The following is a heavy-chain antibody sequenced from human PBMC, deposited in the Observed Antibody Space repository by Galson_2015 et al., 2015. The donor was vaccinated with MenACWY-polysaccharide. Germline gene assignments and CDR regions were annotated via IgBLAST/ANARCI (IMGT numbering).Heavy chain of an antibody. CDR2: IKKDGSEK. CDR3: ARGHYGMDV. Sequence: SLRLSCAASGFKFSNYWMTWVCQAPGKGLEWVANIKKDGSEKHYVDSVKGRFTISRDNALYLQMNSLRAEDTAVYFCARGHYGMDVWGQGTTVTVSS. V-gene: IGHV3-7*01. CDR1: GFKFSNYW. J-gene: IGHJ6*02.